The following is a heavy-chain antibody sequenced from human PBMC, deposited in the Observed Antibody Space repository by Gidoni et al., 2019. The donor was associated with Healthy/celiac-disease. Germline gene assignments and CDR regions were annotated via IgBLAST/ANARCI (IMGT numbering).Heavy chain of an antibody. J-gene: IGHJ3*02. Sequence: QLQLQESGPGLVKPSETLSLTCTVSGGSISSSSYYWGWIRQPPGKAREWIGSIYYSGSTYYNPSLKSRVTISVDTSKNQFSLKLSSVTAADTAVYYCARPVLYGSAPYAFDIWGQGTMVTVSS. CDR3: ARPVLYGSAPYAFDI. D-gene: IGHD3-10*01. CDR2: IYYSGST. V-gene: IGHV4-39*01. CDR1: GGSISSSSYY.